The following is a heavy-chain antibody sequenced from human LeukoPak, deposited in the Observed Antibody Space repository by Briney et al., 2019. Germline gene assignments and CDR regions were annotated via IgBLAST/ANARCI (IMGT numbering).Heavy chain of an antibody. Sequence: GGSLRLSRAASGFTFSSYGMHWVRQAPGKGLEWVAVIWYDGSNKYYADSVKGRFTISRDNSKNTLYLQMNSLRAEDTAVYYCARDRSGSYYNGFDYWGQGTLVTVSS. J-gene: IGHJ4*02. CDR1: GFTFSSYG. D-gene: IGHD1-26*01. V-gene: IGHV3-33*01. CDR2: IWYDGSNK. CDR3: ARDRSGSYYNGFDY.